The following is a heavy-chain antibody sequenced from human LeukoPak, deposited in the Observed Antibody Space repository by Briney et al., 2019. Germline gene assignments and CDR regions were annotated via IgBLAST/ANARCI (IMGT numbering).Heavy chain of an antibody. J-gene: IGHJ5*02. V-gene: IGHV1-8*01. D-gene: IGHD6-19*01. CDR1: GYTFTSYD. Sequence: ASVKVSCKASGYTFTSYDINWVRQGTGQGLEWMGWMNPNSGNTGYAQKFQGRVTMTRNTSISTAYMELSSLRSEDTAVYYCARKAVAGNWFDPWGQGTLVTVSS. CDR2: MNPNSGNT. CDR3: ARKAVAGNWFDP.